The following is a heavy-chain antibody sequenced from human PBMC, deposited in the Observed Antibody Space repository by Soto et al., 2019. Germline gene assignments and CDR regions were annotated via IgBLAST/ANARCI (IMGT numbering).Heavy chain of an antibody. CDR3: AHVVLRYFDKYYFDY. J-gene: IGHJ4*02. CDR1: GFSLSTSGVG. Sequence: SGPTLVKPTQTLTLTCTFSGFSLSTSGVGVGWIRQPPGKALEWLALIYWNDDKRYSPSLKSRLTITKDTSKNQVVLTMTNMDPVDTATYYCAHVVLRYFDKYYFDYWGQGTLVTVSS. CDR2: IYWNDDK. D-gene: IGHD3-9*01. V-gene: IGHV2-5*01.